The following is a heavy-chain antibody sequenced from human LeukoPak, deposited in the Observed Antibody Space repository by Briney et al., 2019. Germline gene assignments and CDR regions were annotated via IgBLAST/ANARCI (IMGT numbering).Heavy chain of an antibody. Sequence: TGGSLRLSCAASGFPFSSYAMHWVRQAPGKGLEYVSAISSNGGSTYYANSVKGRFTISRDNSKNTLYLQMGSLRAEDMAVYYCARDPVGTFGELLPDYWGQGTLVTVSS. CDR2: ISSNGGST. CDR1: GFPFSSYA. J-gene: IGHJ4*02. CDR3: ARDPVGTFGELLPDY. D-gene: IGHD3-10*01. V-gene: IGHV3-64*01.